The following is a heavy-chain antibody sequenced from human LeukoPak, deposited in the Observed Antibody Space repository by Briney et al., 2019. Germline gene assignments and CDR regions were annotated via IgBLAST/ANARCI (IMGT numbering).Heavy chain of an antibody. Sequence: GGSLRLSCAASGFTSSDYYMGWIRQAPGRGLEWVSYISGSGSTIYYADSVKGRFTTSRDNAENSLYLQMYSLRAEDTAVYYCGRDFGLIGTKRSFDIWGQGTLVTVSS. CDR3: GRDFGLIGTKRSFDI. V-gene: IGHV3-11*01. CDR1: GFTSSDYY. D-gene: IGHD1-7*01. J-gene: IGHJ3*02. CDR2: ISGSGSTI.